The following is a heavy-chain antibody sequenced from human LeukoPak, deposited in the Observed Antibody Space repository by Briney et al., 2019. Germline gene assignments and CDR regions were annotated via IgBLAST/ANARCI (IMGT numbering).Heavy chain of an antibody. CDR3: ARNQDYGGFDF. D-gene: IGHD4-23*01. CDR2: ISSDGTNK. Sequence: GGSLRLSCAASGFTFSSYDIHWVRQAPGKGLEWVAGISSDGTNKHYADSVKGRFTISRDNSKNTLYLQMNSLRVDDTAMYYCARNQDYGGFDFWGQGTLVTVSS. CDR1: GFTFSSYD. V-gene: IGHV3-30*03. J-gene: IGHJ4*02.